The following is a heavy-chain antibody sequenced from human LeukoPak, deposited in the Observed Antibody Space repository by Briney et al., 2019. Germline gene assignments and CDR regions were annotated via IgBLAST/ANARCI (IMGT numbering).Heavy chain of an antibody. Sequence: SVKVFCKGSGGTFSTYAFSWGRQAPGQGLEWMGGIIPIFRAANYAQNFQGRVTLTPDESTSTAYMELSSLRSDDTAVYYCARGPGYLGLQSYFDYWGQGTLVTVSS. CDR2: IIPIFRAA. CDR3: ARGPGYLGLQSYFDY. V-gene: IGHV1-69*13. D-gene: IGHD5-18*01. J-gene: IGHJ4*02. CDR1: GGTFSTYA.